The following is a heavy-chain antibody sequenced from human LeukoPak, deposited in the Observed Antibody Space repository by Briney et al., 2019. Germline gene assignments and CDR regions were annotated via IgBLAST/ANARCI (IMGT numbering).Heavy chain of an antibody. J-gene: IGHJ4*02. V-gene: IGHV3-15*05. Sequence: GGSLRLSCAASRFIFGNCNMNWVRRAPGKGLEWVGRIKNKDEGEKTDYAAPVKGRFTISRDDSEATLFLQMNSLKMEDTAIYYCTTGIDYGGGYWGQGTLVSVSS. D-gene: IGHD3-16*01. CDR2: IKNKDEGEKT. CDR3: TTGIDYGGGY. CDR1: RFIFGNCN.